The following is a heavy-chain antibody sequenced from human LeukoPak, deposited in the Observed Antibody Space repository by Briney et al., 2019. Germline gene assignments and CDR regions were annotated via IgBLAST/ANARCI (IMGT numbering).Heavy chain of an antibody. V-gene: IGHV3-23*01. D-gene: IGHD1-26*01. Sequence: PGGSLRLSCAASGFTFSSYAMSWVRQAPGKGLEWVSAISGSGGSTYYADSVKGRFTISRDNSKNTLYLQMNSLRAEDTAVYYCARYRQWELLVGYWGQGTLVTVSS. J-gene: IGHJ4*02. CDR3: ARYRQWELLVGY. CDR2: ISGSGGST. CDR1: GFTFSSYA.